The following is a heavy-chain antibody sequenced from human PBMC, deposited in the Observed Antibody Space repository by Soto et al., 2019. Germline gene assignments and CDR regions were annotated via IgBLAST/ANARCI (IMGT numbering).Heavy chain of an antibody. D-gene: IGHD3-22*01. CDR1: GGTFSSYA. CDR3: ARDLWNFLYYYDSSGSRNYYGMDV. CDR2: IIPIFGTA. V-gene: IGHV1-69*06. J-gene: IGHJ6*02. Sequence: SVKVSCKXSGGTFSSYAISWVRQAPGQGLEWMGGIIPIFGTANYAQKFQGRVTITADKSTSTAYMELSSLRSEDTAVYYCARDLWNFLYYYDSSGSRNYYGMDVWGQGTTVTVS.